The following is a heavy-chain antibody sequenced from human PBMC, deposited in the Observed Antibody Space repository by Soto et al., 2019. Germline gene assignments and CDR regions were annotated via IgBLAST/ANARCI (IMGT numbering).Heavy chain of an antibody. D-gene: IGHD3-9*01. Sequence: GGSLRLSCAASGFTFSSYSMNWVRQAPGKGLEWVSSISSSSSYIYYADSVKGRFTISRDNAKNSLYLQMNSLRAEDTAVYYCARGNDILEGDAFDIWGQGTMVTVSS. J-gene: IGHJ3*02. V-gene: IGHV3-21*01. CDR1: GFTFSSYS. CDR2: ISSSSSYI. CDR3: ARGNDILEGDAFDI.